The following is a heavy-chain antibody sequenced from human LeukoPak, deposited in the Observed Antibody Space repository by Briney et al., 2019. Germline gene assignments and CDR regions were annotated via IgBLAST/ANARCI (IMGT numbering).Heavy chain of an antibody. CDR1: GGSVSSANYY. CDR2: IYYSGST. D-gene: IGHD5-18*01. V-gene: IGHV4-61*03. CDR3: AREGAVDTAMGFED. Sequence: SGTLSLTCTVSGGSVSSANYYWSWIRQPPGKGLEWLGYIYYSGSTIYNPSLGSRVTISLDTSKNHFSLQLNSVTAEDTAIYYCAREGAVDTAMGFEDWGQGTLVTVSS. J-gene: IGHJ4*02.